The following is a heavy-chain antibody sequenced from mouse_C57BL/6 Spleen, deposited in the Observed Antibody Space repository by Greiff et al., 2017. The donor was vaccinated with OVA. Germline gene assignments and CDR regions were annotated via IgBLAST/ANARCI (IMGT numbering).Heavy chain of an antibody. CDR2: LSSGGDYI. Sequence: EVKLVESGEGLVKPGGSLKLSCAASGFTFSSYAMSWVRQTPEKRLEWVAYLSSGGDYIYYADTVKGRFTISRDNARNTLYLQMSSMKSEDTAMYYCTRNYGPYWYFDVWGTGTTVTVAS. CDR3: TRNYGPYWYFDV. D-gene: IGHD1-1*01. V-gene: IGHV5-9-1*02. J-gene: IGHJ1*03. CDR1: GFTFSSYA.